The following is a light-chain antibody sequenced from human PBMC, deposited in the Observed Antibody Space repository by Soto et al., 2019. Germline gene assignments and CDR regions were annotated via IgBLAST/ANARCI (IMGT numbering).Light chain of an antibody. J-gene: IGKJ2*01. CDR2: GAS. CDR1: QFIHTW. Sequence: GDKVIITCRASQFIHTWLAWYQQRSGEGPKLPISGASTLESGVPSRFSGSGSGTDFTLTIAGLQPEDFATYYCQQTNSFPRTFGQGTKVDIK. CDR3: QQTNSFPRT. V-gene: IGKV1-12*01.